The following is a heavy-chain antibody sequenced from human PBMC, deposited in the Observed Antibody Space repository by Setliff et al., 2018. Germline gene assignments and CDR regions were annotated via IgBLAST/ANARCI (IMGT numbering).Heavy chain of an antibody. CDR2: INVANGNT. Sequence: ASVKVSCKASGYIFANYVIQWVRQAPGQGLGWMGWINVANGNTRYSQRFQGRVTITADDSTSTIYMDVSSLRAKDTATYYCAGTDAYCAGDCSISWGQGTLVTVSS. J-gene: IGHJ5*02. D-gene: IGHD2-21*02. CDR1: GYIFANYV. CDR3: AGTDAYCAGDCSIS. V-gene: IGHV1-3*01.